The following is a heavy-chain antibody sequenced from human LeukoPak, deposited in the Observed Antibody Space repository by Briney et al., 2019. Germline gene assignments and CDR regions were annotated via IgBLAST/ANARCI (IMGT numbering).Heavy chain of an antibody. V-gene: IGHV4-34*01. Sequence: AGGSLRLSCAASGFPFSDYYMSWIRQPPGKGLEWIGETNHSGSTNYNPSLKSRVTISVDTSKNQFSLKLSSVTAADTAVYYCARHKWSDPWGQGTLVTVSS. CDR3: ARHKWSDP. CDR2: TNHSGST. J-gene: IGHJ5*02. CDR1: GFPFSDYY.